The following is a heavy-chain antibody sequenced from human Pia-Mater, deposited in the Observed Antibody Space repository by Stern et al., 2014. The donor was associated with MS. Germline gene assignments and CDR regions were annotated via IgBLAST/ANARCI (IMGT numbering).Heavy chain of an antibody. CDR2: ISAYNGNT. CDR3: ARAAGILDF. V-gene: IGHV1-18*01. D-gene: IGHD1-1*01. Sequence: QVQLVHPADEVKKPGASVKVSCKASGYTFTNYGITWVRQAPGQGLEWMGWISAYNGNTNYEQNLQGRVTMTTDTSTSTVYMELRSLRSDDAAVYYCARAAGILDFWGQGTLVIVSS. CDR1: GYTFTNYG. J-gene: IGHJ4*02.